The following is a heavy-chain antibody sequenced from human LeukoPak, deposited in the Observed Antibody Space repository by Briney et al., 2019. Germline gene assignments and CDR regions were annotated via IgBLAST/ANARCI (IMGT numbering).Heavy chain of an antibody. J-gene: IGHJ4*02. D-gene: IGHD2-15*01. CDR1: GFTVINNY. CDR2: IYSGGTT. Sequence: PGGSLRLSCAASGFTVINNYMTWVRQAPGKGLEWVSVIYSGGTTHYADSVKGRFTISRDNSKNTLYLQMNSLRAEDTTVYYCARWWRGYFDYWGQGTLVTVSS. CDR3: ARWWRGYFDY. V-gene: IGHV3-53*01.